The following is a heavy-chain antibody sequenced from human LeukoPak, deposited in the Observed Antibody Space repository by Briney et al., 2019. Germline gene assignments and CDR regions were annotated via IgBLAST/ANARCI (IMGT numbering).Heavy chain of an antibody. V-gene: IGHV3-48*03. J-gene: IGHJ5*02. Sequence: GGSLRLSCSASGFSFSSYETNWVRQAPGKGLEWISYITGSGDTIYYADSVKGRFTISRDNARNSLYLQMNTLRAEDTAVYSCARGADGVSSNSRGWFDPWGQGTLVTVSS. D-gene: IGHD2-15*01. CDR2: ITGSGDTI. CDR3: ARGADGVSSNSRGWFDP. CDR1: GFSFSSYE.